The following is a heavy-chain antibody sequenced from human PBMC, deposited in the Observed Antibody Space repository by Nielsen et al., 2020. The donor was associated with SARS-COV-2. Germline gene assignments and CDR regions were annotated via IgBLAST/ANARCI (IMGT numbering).Heavy chain of an antibody. V-gene: IGHV3-9*01. CDR3: AKSTPLVRSAWFDP. Sequence: SLKISCAASGFTFDDYAMHWVRQAPGKGLEWVSGISWNSGSIGYADSVKGRFTISRDNAKNSLYLQMNSLRAEDTAVYYCAKSTPLVRSAWFDPWGQGTLVTVSS. CDR2: ISWNSGSI. J-gene: IGHJ5*02. D-gene: IGHD3-3*01. CDR1: GFTFDDYA.